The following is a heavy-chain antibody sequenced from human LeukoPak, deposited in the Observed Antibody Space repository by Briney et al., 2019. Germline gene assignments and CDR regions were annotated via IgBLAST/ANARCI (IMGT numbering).Heavy chain of an antibody. CDR3: ARSTAVAGPFDY. CDR2: IKQDGSEK. V-gene: IGHV3-7*01. D-gene: IGHD6-19*01. CDR1: GFTFSGYW. J-gene: IGHJ4*02. Sequence: GGSLRLSCAASGFTFSGYWMSWVRQAPGMGLEWVAKIKQDGSEKYYVDSVKGRFTISRDNAKNSLYLQMNSLRAEDTAVYYCARSTAVAGPFDYWGQGTLVTVSS.